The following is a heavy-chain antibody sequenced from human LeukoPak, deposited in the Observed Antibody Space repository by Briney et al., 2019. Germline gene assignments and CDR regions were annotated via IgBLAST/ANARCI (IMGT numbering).Heavy chain of an antibody. D-gene: IGHD6-13*01. Sequence: GASVKVSCKASGLTFSTSAMQWVRQTRGQGLEWIGWTALGSGDTNYAQSLKERVTITRDMSTSTAYMEVSSLRSEDTAMYYCAAGFSNRGYIYWGQGTLVTVSS. V-gene: IGHV1-58*02. CDR3: AAGFSNRGYIY. J-gene: IGHJ4*02. CDR1: GLTFSTSA. CDR2: TALGSGDT.